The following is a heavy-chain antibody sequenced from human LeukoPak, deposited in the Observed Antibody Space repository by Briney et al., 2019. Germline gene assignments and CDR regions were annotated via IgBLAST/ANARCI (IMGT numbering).Heavy chain of an antibody. J-gene: IGHJ6*02. CDR3: AREWYYRMDV. Sequence: GGSLRLSCAASGFSFKTFAMSWVRQAPGKGLEWVSSITGSGHDSYYADSVKGRFTISRDNSKSTLYLQMSSLRAEDTAVYYCAREWYYRMDVWGQGTTVTVSS. CDR2: ITGSGHDS. CDR1: GFSFKTFA. V-gene: IGHV3-23*01.